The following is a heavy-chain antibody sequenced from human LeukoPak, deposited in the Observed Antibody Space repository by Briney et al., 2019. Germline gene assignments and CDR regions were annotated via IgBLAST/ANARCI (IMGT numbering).Heavy chain of an antibody. V-gene: IGHV5-10-1*01. CDR2: IHPSDSDT. CDR3: ARHYYNDNALLDF. D-gene: IGHD3-22*01. CDR1: GYSFTTYW. Sequence: GESLRISCKGSGYSFTTYWISWVRQMPGEGPEWMGRIHPSDSDTNYSPSFQGHVTFSTDKSISTAYLQWTSLKASDTAIYFCARHYYNDNALLDFWGQGTLVTVSS. J-gene: IGHJ4*02.